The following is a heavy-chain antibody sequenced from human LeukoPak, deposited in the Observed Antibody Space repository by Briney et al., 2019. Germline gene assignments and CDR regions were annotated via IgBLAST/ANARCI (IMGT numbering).Heavy chain of an antibody. Sequence: SETLSLTCTVSGGSISSYYWGWIRQPPGKGLEWIGSIYYSGSTYYNPSLKSRVTISVDTSKNQFSLKLSSVTAADTAVYYCARVKAGTDYDYWGQGTLVTVSS. D-gene: IGHD6-19*01. CDR3: ARVKAGTDYDY. CDR2: IYYSGST. CDR1: GGSISSYY. J-gene: IGHJ4*02. V-gene: IGHV4-39*07.